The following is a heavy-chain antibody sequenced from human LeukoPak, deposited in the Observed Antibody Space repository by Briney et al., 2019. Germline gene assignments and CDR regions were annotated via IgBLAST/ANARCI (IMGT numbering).Heavy chain of an antibody. CDR3: ARSSGDYVEGDY. D-gene: IGHD3-16*01. CDR1: GYTFTSYD. V-gene: IGHV1-8*01. CDR2: MNPNSGNT. Sequence: GASVKVSCKASGYTFTSYDINWVRQATGQGLGWMGWMNPNSGNTGYAQKFQGRVTMTRNTSISTAYMELNSLRSEDTTVYYCARSSGDYVEGDYWGQGALVTVSS. J-gene: IGHJ4*02.